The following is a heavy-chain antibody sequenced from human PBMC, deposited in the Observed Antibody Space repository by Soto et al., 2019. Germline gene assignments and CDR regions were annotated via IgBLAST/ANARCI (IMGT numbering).Heavy chain of an antibody. V-gene: IGHV1-69*13. Sequence: SVKVSCKASGGTFSSYAISWVRQAPGQGLEWMGGIIPIFGTANYAQKFQGRVTITADESTSTAYMELSSLRSEDTAVYYCARDLAPLGLSGYQSLMVTDPWGQRTLDTVSS. D-gene: IGHD3-22*01. CDR3: ARDLAPLGLSGYQSLMVTDP. CDR2: IIPIFGTA. J-gene: IGHJ5*02. CDR1: GGTFSSYA.